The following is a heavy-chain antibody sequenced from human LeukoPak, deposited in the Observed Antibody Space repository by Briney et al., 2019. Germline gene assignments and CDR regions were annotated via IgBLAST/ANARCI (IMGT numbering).Heavy chain of an antibody. J-gene: IGHJ4*02. Sequence: GASVKVSCKASGGTFSSYAISWVRQAPGQGLEWMGRIIPILSIANYAQKFQGRVTITADKSTSTAYMELSSLRSEDTAVYYCFLWPTTYSSSGRWGQGTLVTVSS. CDR2: IIPILSIA. D-gene: IGHD6-6*01. CDR1: GGTFSSYA. V-gene: IGHV1-69*04. CDR3: FLWPTTYSSSGR.